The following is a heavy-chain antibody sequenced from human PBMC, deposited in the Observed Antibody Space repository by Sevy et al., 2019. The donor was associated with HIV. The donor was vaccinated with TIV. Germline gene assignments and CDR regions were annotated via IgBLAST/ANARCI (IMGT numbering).Heavy chain of an antibody. CDR1: GYTLTKLS. V-gene: IGHV1-24*01. J-gene: IGHJ5*02. CDR3: AAVGLRYFSGSSSYQGDWFDP. Sequence: ASVKVSCKVSGYTLTKLSIHWVRQAPGKGLEWMGNFDPQDGETIYAQRFQGRLTMSGDTSPDTAFMELSSLTSEDTAVYYCAAVGLRYFSGSSSYQGDWFDPWGQGTLVTVSS. D-gene: IGHD2-15*01. CDR2: FDPQDGET.